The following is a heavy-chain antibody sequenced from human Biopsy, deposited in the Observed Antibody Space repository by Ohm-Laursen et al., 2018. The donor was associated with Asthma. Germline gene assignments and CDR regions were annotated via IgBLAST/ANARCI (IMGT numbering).Heavy chain of an antibody. CDR2: IYYSGET. D-gene: IGHD5-18*01. J-gene: IGHJ4*02. V-gene: IGHV4-31*01. CDR3: ARNRPGYTYGPFED. CDR1: GASITTSPSY. Sequence: TLSLTCTVSGASITTSPSYWSWLRLLPGKGLDWIGCIYYSGETFFNPSLKNPLFMSLDSSKNQFSLKMTSVTVADTAVYFCARNRPGYTYGPFEDWGQGTLVTVSS.